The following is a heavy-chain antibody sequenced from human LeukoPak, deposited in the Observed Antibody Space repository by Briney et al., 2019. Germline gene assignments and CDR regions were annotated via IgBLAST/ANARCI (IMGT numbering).Heavy chain of an antibody. D-gene: IGHD3-16*02. J-gene: IGHJ5*02. V-gene: IGHV4-39*07. CDR3: ARTSYDYVWGSYRYMNWFDP. CDR2: IYYSGST. Sequence: SETLSLTCTVSGGSISSSSYYWGWIRQPPGKGLEWIGSIYYSGSTYYNPSLKSRVTISVDTSKNQFSLKLSSVTAADTAVYYCARTSYDYVWGSYRYMNWFDPWGQGTLVTVSS. CDR1: GGSISSSSYY.